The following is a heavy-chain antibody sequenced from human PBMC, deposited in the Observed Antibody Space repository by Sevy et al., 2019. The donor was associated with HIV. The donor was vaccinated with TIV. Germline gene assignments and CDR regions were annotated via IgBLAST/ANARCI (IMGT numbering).Heavy chain of an antibody. Sequence: GSPRLSCSAPGFTLSKYWMGWVRQASGKGLEWVANIKQDAGQKYYVDSVKGRFTISRDNAKNSLYLQMNSLRAEDTAVYFCARDDGNYYFHYWGQGTLVTVSS. CDR2: IKQDAGQK. J-gene: IGHJ4*02. CDR3: ARDDGNYYFHY. D-gene: IGHD1-7*01. CDR1: GFTLSKYW. V-gene: IGHV3-7*01.